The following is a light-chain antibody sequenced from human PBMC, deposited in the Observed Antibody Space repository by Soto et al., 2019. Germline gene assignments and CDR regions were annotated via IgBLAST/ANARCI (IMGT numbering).Light chain of an antibody. CDR1: NTNIGNNH. Sequence: QSVLTQPPSVSAAPGQKVTISCSGSNTNIGNNHVFWCQQLPGTAPRLLIYDNDKRPAGIPDRFSGSKSGTSATLGITGLQTGDEADYYCGAWDGSLSGMTFGGGTKLTVL. CDR2: DND. CDR3: GAWDGSLSGMT. V-gene: IGLV1-51*01. J-gene: IGLJ2*01.